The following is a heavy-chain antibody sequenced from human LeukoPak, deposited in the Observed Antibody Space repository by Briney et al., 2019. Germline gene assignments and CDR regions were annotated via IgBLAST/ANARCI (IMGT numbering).Heavy chain of an antibody. Sequence: GGSLRLSCAASGFTFDDYAMHWVRQAPGKGLEWVSGISWNSGSIGYADSVKGRFTISRDNAKNSLYLQMNSLRAEDTAVYYCARDTGVNLFDYWGQGTLVTVSS. J-gene: IGHJ4*02. D-gene: IGHD1-14*01. V-gene: IGHV3-9*01. CDR2: ISWNSGSI. CDR1: GFTFDDYA. CDR3: ARDTGVNLFDY.